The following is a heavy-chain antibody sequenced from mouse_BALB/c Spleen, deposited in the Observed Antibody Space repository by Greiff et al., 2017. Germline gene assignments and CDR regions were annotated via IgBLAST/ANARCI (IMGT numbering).Heavy chain of an antibody. CDR1: GFSFSSYA. CDR3: AILGLAY. V-gene: IGHV5-9-3*01. Sequence: EVKLVESGGGLVKPGGSLKLSCAASGFSFSSYAMSWVRQTPEKRLEWVATISSGGSYTYYPDSVKGRFTISRDNAKNTLYLQMSSLRSEDTAMYYWAILGLAYWGQGTLVTVSA. D-gene: IGHD4-1*01. CDR2: ISSGGSYT. J-gene: IGHJ3*01.